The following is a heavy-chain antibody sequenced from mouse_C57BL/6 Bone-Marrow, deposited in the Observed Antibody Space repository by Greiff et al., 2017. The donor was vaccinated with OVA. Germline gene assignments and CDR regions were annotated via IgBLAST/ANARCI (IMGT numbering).Heavy chain of an antibody. D-gene: IGHD2-2*01. J-gene: IGHJ4*01. CDR2: INPSSGYT. Sequence: VKLMESGAELARPGASVKMSCKASGYTFTSYTMHWVKQRPGQGLEWIGYINPSSGYTKYNQKFKDKATLTADKSSSTAYMQLSSLTSEDSAVDYCARWLPDYAMDYWGQGTSVTVSA. CDR3: ARWLPDYAMDY. CDR1: GYTFTSYT. V-gene: IGHV1-4*01.